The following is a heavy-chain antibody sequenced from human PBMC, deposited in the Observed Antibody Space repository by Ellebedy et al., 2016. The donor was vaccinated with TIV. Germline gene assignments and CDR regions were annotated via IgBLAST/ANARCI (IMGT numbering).Heavy chain of an antibody. V-gene: IGHV4-59*01. D-gene: IGHD4-17*01. J-gene: IGHJ4*02. CDR2: IYYSGST. CDR1: GGSISSYY. Sequence: MPSETLSLTCPVSGGSISSYYWSWIRQPPGKGLEWIGYIYYSGSTNYNPSLKSRVTTSVDTSKNQFSLKLSSVTAADTAVYYCARGTLNYGIDYWGQGTLVTVSS. CDR3: ARGTLNYGIDY.